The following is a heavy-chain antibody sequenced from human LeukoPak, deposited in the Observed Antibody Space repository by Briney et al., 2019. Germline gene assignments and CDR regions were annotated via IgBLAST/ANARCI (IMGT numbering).Heavy chain of an antibody. V-gene: IGHV1-18*01. D-gene: IGHD1-26*01. CDR3: ARGYSGYRYYYYYMDV. Sequence: ASVKVSCKASGYTFTSYGISWVRQAPGQGLEWMGWISAYNGNTNYAQKLQGRVTMTTDTSTSTAYMELGSLRSDDTAVYYCARGYSGYRYYYYYMDVWGKGTTVTISS. J-gene: IGHJ6*03. CDR2: ISAYNGNT. CDR1: GYTFTSYG.